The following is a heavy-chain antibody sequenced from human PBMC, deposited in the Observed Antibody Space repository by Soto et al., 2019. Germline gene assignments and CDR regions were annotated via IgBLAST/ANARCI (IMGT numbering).Heavy chain of an antibody. J-gene: IGHJ4*02. CDR3: ARDPPYDSSGYYLDY. CDR2: INPNSGGT. Sequence: SVKVSCQASGYTFTGYYMHWGRQAPGQGLEWMGWINPNSGGTNYAQKFQGRVTMTRDTSISTAYMELSRLRSDDTAVYYCARDPPYDSSGYYLDYWGQGTLVTVSS. CDR1: GYTFTGYY. D-gene: IGHD3-22*01. V-gene: IGHV1-2*02.